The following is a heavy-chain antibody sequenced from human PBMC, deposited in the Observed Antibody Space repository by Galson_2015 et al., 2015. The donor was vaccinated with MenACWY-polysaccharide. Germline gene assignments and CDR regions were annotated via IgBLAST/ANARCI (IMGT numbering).Heavy chain of an antibody. Sequence: SLRLSCAASGFTFSSYAIHWVRQAPGKGLEWVAVISYDATNKYYRDSVKGRFTLSRDTSRNTVLLEMNSLRAEDTGLYYCARDYCSRTSCSGMDVWGQGTTVTVSS. CDR3: ARDYCSRTSCSGMDV. CDR1: GFTFSSYA. V-gene: IGHV3-30-3*01. CDR2: ISYDATNK. J-gene: IGHJ6*02. D-gene: IGHD2-2*01.